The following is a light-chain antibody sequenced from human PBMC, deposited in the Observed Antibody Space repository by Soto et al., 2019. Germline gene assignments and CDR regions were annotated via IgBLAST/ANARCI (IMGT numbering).Light chain of an antibody. J-gene: IGKJ1*01. CDR1: QSISSY. V-gene: IGKV3-11*01. CDR2: DAS. CDR3: QHRSNWPWT. Sequence: EIVLTQSPDTLSLSPGERATLSCRASQSISSYLGWYQQKPGQAPRLLIYDASNRATGIPARFSGSGSGADFTLTISSLDPEDFAVYYCQHRSNWPWTFGQGTKVEIK.